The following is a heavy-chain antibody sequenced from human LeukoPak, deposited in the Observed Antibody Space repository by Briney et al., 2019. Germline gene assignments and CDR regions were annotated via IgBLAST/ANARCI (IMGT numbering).Heavy chain of an antibody. CDR3: ARVHYGDYVDY. D-gene: IGHD4-17*01. CDR1: GFTFSSYW. CDR2: ISSDGTST. V-gene: IGHV3-74*01. J-gene: IGHJ4*02. Sequence: GGSLRLSCAPSGFTFSSYWMHWVRQAPGKGLVWVSRISSDGTSTSYADSVKGRFTISRYNAKNTLYMQMNSLRAEDTAVYYCARVHYGDYVDYWGQGTLVTVSS.